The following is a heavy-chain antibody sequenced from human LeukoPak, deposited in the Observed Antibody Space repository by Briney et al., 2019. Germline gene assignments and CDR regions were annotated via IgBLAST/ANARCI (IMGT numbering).Heavy chain of an antibody. J-gene: IGHJ4*02. V-gene: IGHV4-34*01. CDR2: INHSGST. CDR1: GGSFSGYY. CDR3: ASRGVGPPGLTRRYYFDY. D-gene: IGHD3-10*01. Sequence: TSETLSLTCAVYGGSFSGYYWSWIRQPPGKGLEWIGEINHSGSTNYNPSLKSRVTISVDTSKNQFSLKLSSVTAADTAVYYCASRGVGPPGLTRRYYFDYWGQGTLVTVSS.